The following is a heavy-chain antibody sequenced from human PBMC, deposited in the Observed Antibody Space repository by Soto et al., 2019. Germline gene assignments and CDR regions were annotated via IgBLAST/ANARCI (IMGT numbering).Heavy chain of an antibody. J-gene: IGHJ4*02. Sequence: GGSLRLSCAASGFTFSSYAMHWVPQAPGKGLEWVEVISYDGSNKYYADSVKGRFTISRDNSKNTLYLQMNSLRADDTAVYYCAREPHQIVVGPDYWGQGTLVTVSS. CDR2: ISYDGSNK. CDR1: GFTFSSYA. D-gene: IGHD3-22*01. CDR3: AREPHQIVVGPDY. V-gene: IGHV3-30-3*01.